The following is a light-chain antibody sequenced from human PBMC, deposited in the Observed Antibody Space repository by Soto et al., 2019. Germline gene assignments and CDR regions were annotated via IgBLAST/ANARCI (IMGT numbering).Light chain of an antibody. CDR1: QSIANW. V-gene: IGKV1-5*01. CDR2: DAS. Sequence: DIQMTQSPSTLYASVGDRVTITCRASQSIANWLAWYQQKSGKAPVLLIYDASSLESGVPSRFSGSGSGTEFTLTISSLQADDFATYFCQQYRSFSTFGGGTKVQI. CDR3: QQYRSFST. J-gene: IGKJ4*01.